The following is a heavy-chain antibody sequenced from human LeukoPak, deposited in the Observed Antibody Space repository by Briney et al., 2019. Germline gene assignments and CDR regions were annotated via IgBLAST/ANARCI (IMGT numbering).Heavy chain of an antibody. CDR1: CISISSNIYS. CDR2: IYHSGST. J-gene: IGHJ4*02. V-gene: IGHV4-30-2*01. Sequence: PSETLSLTCAVSCISISSNIYSWSWIRQPPGKGLEWIGYIYHSGSTYYDPSLRSRVTISIYTSKNQFSLKLNSVTAADTAVYYCATGNPTLDYWGQGTLVTVSS. CDR3: ATGNPTLDY. D-gene: IGHD1-26*01.